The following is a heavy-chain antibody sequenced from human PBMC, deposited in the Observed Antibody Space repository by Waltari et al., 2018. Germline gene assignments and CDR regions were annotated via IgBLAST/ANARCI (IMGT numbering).Heavy chain of an antibody. V-gene: IGHV4-34*01. CDR2: VTRGGST. D-gene: IGHD2-21*02. Sequence: QVQLQQWGAGLLKPSETLSPTCTVSGGSFGAHYWTWIRQPPGKGLEWIGDVTRGGSTNYNPSVKSRVTISLDTSKNQFSLKMNSLTAADTAVYYCARGGDCGGDCVLGHWGQGTLVTVSS. CDR3: ARGGDCGGDCVLGH. CDR1: GGSFGAHY. J-gene: IGHJ4*02.